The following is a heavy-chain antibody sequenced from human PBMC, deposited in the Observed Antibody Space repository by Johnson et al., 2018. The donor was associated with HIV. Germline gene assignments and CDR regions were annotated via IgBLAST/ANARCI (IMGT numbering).Heavy chain of an antibody. V-gene: IGHV3-30*02. CDR2: IRYDGSNK. J-gene: IGHJ3*02. D-gene: IGHD2-15*01. CDR3: AKDRGRRLLGDVFDI. CDR1: GFTFSSYG. Sequence: VQLVESGGGVVQPGGSLRLSCAASGFTFSSYGMNWVRQAPGKGLEWVAFIRYDGSNKYYADSVKGRFTISRDNSKNTLYLQMNSLRAEDTAVHYCAKDRGRRLLGDVFDIWGQGTMVTVSS.